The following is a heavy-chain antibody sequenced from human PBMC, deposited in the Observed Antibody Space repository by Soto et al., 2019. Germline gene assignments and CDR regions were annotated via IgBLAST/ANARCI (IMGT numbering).Heavy chain of an antibody. CDR3: ARRSTVTYDY. J-gene: IGHJ4*02. CDR1: GGSMSSYY. CDR2: IHYGGGT. Sequence: SETLSLTCTVSGGSMSSYYWTWIRQPPGKGLEWIGFIHYGGGTVYNPALRSRVTVTVETSKKQFSLNLSSVTAADTAVYYCARRSTVTYDYWGQGILVTVSS. D-gene: IGHD4-17*01. V-gene: IGHV4-59*01.